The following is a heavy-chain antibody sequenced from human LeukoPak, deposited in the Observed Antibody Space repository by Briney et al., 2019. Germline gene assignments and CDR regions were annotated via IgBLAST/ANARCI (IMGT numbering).Heavy chain of an antibody. J-gene: IGHJ6*03. V-gene: IGHV4-59*08. D-gene: IGHD3-3*01. CDR2: ISNSGST. Sequence: SETLSLTCTFSGGSISSHYWSWIRQPPGEGLEWLGYISNSGSTNYNPSLKSRVTISVDTSKNQFSLKLTSATAADTAVYYCARHFNDFWSGYPMDVWGKGTTVTVSS. CDR1: GGSISSHY. CDR3: ARHFNDFWSGYPMDV.